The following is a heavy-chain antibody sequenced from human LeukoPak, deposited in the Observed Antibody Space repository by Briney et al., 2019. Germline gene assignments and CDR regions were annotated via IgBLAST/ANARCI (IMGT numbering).Heavy chain of an antibody. Sequence: ASVKVSCKASGGPFSSYTINWVRLVPGQGLEWMGRIFTIIDMANNAQKFHGRVTIIADKSTNTAYMELSSLRPEDTAVYYCARGRGEMATIKGCDFDIWGQGTMVTVSS. CDR3: ARGRGEMATIKGCDFDI. CDR2: IFTIIDMA. D-gene: IGHD5-24*01. V-gene: IGHV1-69*02. CDR1: GGPFSSYT. J-gene: IGHJ3*02.